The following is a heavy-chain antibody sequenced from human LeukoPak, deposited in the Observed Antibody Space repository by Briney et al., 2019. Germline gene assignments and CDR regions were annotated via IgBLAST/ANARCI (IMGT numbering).Heavy chain of an antibody. CDR2: ISGSGGST. D-gene: IGHD2-2*01. CDR3: AKDRGHYCRSSSCYPDAFDI. J-gene: IGHJ3*02. CDR1: GFTFSSYA. Sequence: PGGSLRLSCAASGFTFSSYAMSWVRQAPGKGLEWVSAISGSGGSTYYADSGKGRFTISRDNSKNPLYLQMNRLRDEDTAVYYCAKDRGHYCRSSSCYPDAFDIWGQGTMVTVSS. V-gene: IGHV3-23*01.